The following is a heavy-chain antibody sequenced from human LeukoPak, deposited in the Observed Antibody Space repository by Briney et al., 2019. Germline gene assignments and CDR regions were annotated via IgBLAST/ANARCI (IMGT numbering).Heavy chain of an antibody. Sequence: GASVKVSCKASGYTFTSYYMHWVRQAPGQGLEWMGIINPSGGSTSYAQKFQGRVTMTRDTSTSTVYMELSSLRSEDTAVYYCAKTGYYGDYYYVMDVWGQGTTVTVSS. CDR3: AKTGYYGDYYYVMDV. CDR1: GYTFTSYY. V-gene: IGHV1-46*01. CDR2: INPSGGST. J-gene: IGHJ6*02. D-gene: IGHD3-9*01.